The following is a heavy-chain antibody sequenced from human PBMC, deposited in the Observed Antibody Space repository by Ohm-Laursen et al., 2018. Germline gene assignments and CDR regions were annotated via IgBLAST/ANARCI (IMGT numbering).Heavy chain of an antibody. CDR3: ATGLPADDAFNI. CDR2: IKRKADGETT. V-gene: IGHV3-15*01. Sequence: SLRLSCTASGFNLTEHYMDWVRQAPGKGLEWVGRIKRKADGETTDYAAPVKDRLTISRDDSKTTLYLQMNSLKTEDTAVYYCATGLPADDAFNIWGQGTMVTVSS. CDR1: GFNLTEHY. J-gene: IGHJ3*02.